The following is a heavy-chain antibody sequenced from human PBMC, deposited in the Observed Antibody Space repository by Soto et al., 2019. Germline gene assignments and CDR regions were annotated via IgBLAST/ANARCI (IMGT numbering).Heavy chain of an antibody. V-gene: IGHV1-8*01. J-gene: IGHJ5*02. Sequence: QVQLVQSGAEVKKPGASVKVSCKASGYTFSSHDINWVRQAPGQGLEWMGWMNPRSGNTGYAQRFQGRLTMTRHTSMSTAYMELRSLRSDDTALYYCTRAAGGTHYGLDPWGQGTLVTVSS. D-gene: IGHD3-10*01. CDR2: MNPRSGNT. CDR1: GYTFSSHD. CDR3: TRAAGGTHYGLDP.